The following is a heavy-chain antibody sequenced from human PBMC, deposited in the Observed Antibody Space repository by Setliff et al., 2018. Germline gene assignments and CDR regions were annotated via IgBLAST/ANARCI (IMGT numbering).Heavy chain of an antibody. CDR2: IYSSGST. D-gene: IGHD3-10*02. CDR1: GGSISSGDYY. CDR3: VKKSLFLQMNSLRAEDTAVYYCVRDLHWGFDY. V-gene: IGHV4-30-4*02. Sequence: SETLSLTCTVSGGSISSGDYYWSWIRQPPGKGLEWIGYIYSSGSTYYNPSLKSRVSISVDTSKNQFSLKLSSVKGRFTISRDNVKKSLFLQMNSLRAEDTAVYYCVRDLHWGFDYWGLGTLVTVSS. J-gene: IGHJ4*02.